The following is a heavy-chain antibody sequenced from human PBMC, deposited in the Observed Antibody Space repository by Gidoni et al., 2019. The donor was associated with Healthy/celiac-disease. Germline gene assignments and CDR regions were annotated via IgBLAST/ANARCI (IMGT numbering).Heavy chain of an antibody. CDR1: GFTFSSYR. Sequence: EVQLVESGGGLVKRGGSLRLSCAASGFTFSSYRMNWVRQARGKGLGCVSSISISSSYIYYADSGKGRFTISRDNAKNSLYLQMNSLRAEDTSLYYCARDIAAADLYFDYWGQGTLVTVSS. V-gene: IGHV3-21*01. CDR3: ARDIAAADLYFDY. J-gene: IGHJ4*02. CDR2: ISISSSYI. D-gene: IGHD6-13*01.